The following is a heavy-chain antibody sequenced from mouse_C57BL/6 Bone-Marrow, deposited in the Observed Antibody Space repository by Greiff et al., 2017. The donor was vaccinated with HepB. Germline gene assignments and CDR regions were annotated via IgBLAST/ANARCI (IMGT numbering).Heavy chain of an antibody. CDR1: GYSITSGYY. CDR2: ISYDGSN. CDR3: AITTVVAPDY. J-gene: IGHJ4*01. D-gene: IGHD1-1*01. V-gene: IGHV3-6*01. Sequence: ESGPGLVKPSQSLSLTCSVTGYSITSGYYWNWIRQFPGNKLEWMGYISYDGSNNYNPSLKNRISITRDTSKNQFFLKLNSVTTEDTATYYCAITTVVAPDYWGQGTSVTVSA.